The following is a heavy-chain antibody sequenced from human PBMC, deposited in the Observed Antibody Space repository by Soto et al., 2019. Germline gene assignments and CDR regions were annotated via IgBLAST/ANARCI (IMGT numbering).Heavy chain of an antibody. CDR3: ARFKVGATMGFDY. V-gene: IGHV3-53*01. D-gene: IGHD1-26*01. J-gene: IGHJ4*02. CDR2: IYSGGST. CDR1: GFTVSSNY. Sequence: GGSLSLSCAASGFTVSSNYMSWVRQAPGKGLEWVSVIYSGGSTYYADSVKGRLTISRDNSKNTLYLQMNSLRAEDTAVYYCARFKVGATMGFDYWGQGTLVTVSS.